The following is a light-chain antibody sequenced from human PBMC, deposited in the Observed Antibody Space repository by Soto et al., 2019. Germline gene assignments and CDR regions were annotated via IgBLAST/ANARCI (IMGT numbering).Light chain of an antibody. CDR3: QQLNSYPLFT. CDR2: AAS. V-gene: IGKV1-9*01. Sequence: DLQLTQSPSFLSASVGDRVTITCRASQGISTYLAWYQQKPGKAPKLLIYAASTLQTGVPSRFSGSGSGTEFTLTIGSLQPEDFATYYCQQLNSYPLFTFGPGTKVDIK. CDR1: QGISTY. J-gene: IGKJ3*01.